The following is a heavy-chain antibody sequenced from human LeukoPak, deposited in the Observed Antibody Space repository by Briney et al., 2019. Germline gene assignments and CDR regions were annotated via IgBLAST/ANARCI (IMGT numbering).Heavy chain of an antibody. J-gene: IGHJ4*02. CDR3: ARLSRFGDIDY. CDR1: GFTFSSYA. Sequence: PGRSLRLSCAASGFTFSSYAMHWVRQAPGKGLEWVAVISYDGSNKYYADSVKGRFTISRDNSKNTLYLQMNSLRAEDTAVYYCARLSRFGDIDYWGQGTLVTVSS. CDR2: ISYDGSNK. V-gene: IGHV3-30-3*01. D-gene: IGHD3-10*01.